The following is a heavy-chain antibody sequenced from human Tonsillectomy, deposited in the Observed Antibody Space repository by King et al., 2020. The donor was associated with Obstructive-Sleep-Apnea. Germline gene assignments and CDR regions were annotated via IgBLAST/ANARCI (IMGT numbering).Heavy chain of an antibody. CDR3: AKDSLSYIYGWGQWGAVDY. V-gene: IGHV3-9*01. CDR2: ISWNSGSI. D-gene: IGHD5-18*01. CDR1: GFTFDDYA. Sequence: EVQLVESGGGLAQPGRSLRLSCAASGFTFDDYAMHWVRQAPGKGLEWVSGISWNSGSIGYADSVKGRFTISRDNAKNSLYLQMNSLRAEDTALYYCAKDSLSYIYGWGQWGAVDYWGQGTLVTVSS. J-gene: IGHJ4*02.